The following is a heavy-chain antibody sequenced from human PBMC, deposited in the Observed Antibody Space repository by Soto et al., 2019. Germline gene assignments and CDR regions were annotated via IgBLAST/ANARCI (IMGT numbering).Heavy chain of an antibody. Sequence: GGSLRLSCAASGFTFSSYAISWVRQAPGKGMEWVSAISGSGGSTYYADSVKGRFTISRDNSKNTLYLQMNSLRAEDSAVYYCAKGPEARGGRYCSSPSCWAFDIWGQGTMVTVSS. CDR1: GFTFSSYA. J-gene: IGHJ3*02. CDR2: ISGSGGST. D-gene: IGHD2-2*01. V-gene: IGHV3-23*01. CDR3: AKGPEARGGRYCSSPSCWAFDI.